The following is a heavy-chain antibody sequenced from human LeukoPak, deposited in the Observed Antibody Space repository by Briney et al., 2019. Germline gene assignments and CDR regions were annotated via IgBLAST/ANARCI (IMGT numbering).Heavy chain of an antibody. D-gene: IGHD4-23*01. Sequence: SVTVSCKASGSTFTSSAVQWVRQARGQRLEWIGWIVVGSGNTNYAQKFQERVTITRDMSTSTVYMELSSLRSEDTAVYYCAAEGRPTVVTFRKGAVDLWGQGTMVTVSS. J-gene: IGHJ3*01. CDR1: GSTFTSSA. V-gene: IGHV1-58*01. CDR2: IVVGSGNT. CDR3: AAEGRPTVVTFRKGAVDL.